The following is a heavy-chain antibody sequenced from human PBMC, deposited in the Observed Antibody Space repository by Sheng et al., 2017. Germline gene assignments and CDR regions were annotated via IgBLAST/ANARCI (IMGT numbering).Heavy chain of an antibody. D-gene: IGHD3-22*01. J-gene: IGHJ4*02. CDR3: ANEYDYDSTGYFHFDY. Sequence: VQLVESGAEVRKPGSSVKISCQASGGTSNNYAISWVRQAPGQGLEWMGGITPIFGTTKYAQKFQGRVTISADEITKTAYMELSSLRSDDTAVYYCANEYDYDSTGYFHFDYWGPGTLVTVSS. V-gene: IGHV1-69*01. CDR1: GGTSNNYA. CDR2: ITPIFGTT.